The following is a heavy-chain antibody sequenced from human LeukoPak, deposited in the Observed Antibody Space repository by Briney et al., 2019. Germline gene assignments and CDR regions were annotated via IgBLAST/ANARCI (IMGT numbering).Heavy chain of an antibody. CDR1: GYTFTSYG. V-gene: IGHV1-18*01. D-gene: IGHD6-19*01. CDR3: ARVRSGYSSGWTEDY. J-gene: IGHJ4*02. Sequence: GASVKVSCKASGYTFTSYGISWVRQAPGQGLEWMGWISAYNGNTNYAQKLQGRVTMTTDTSTSTAYMELRSLRSDDTAVYYCARVRSGYSSGWTEDYWGQGTLITVSS. CDR2: ISAYNGNT.